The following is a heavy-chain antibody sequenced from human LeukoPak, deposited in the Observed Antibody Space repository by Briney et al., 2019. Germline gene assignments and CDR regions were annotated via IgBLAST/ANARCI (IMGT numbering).Heavy chain of an antibody. D-gene: IGHD3-3*01. CDR3: AKGHAFWSGYYFDY. CDR1: GFTFSSYA. V-gene: IGHV3-23*01. J-gene: IGHJ4*02. CDR2: ISGGGGNT. Sequence: GGSLRLSCAASGFTFSSYAMSWVRQAPGKGLEWVSVISGGGGNTVYADSVKGRFTISRDNSKNTLVLQMNSLRAEDTAVYYCAKGHAFWSGYYFDYWGQGTLVTVSS.